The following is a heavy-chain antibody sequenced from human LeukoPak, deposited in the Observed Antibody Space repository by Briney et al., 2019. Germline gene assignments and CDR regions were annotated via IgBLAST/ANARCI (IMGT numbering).Heavy chain of an antibody. J-gene: IGHJ4*02. CDR3: ARGGKQWRGGNYFDS. V-gene: IGHV1-3*03. CDR2: ITTGRGET. Sequence: GASVKVSCKASGGTFNTYAITWVRQAPGQSLEWMGWITTGRGETRYSQEFQRRITFTRDTSASTVYMDLSDLRSEDTAVYYCARGGKQWRGGNYFDSWGQGTLVAVSS. CDR1: GGTFNTYA. D-gene: IGHD6-19*01.